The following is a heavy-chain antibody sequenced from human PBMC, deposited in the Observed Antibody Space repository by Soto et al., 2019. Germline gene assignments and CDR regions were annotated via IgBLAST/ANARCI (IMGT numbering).Heavy chain of an antibody. CDR2: IRDDGST. CDR3: VTKGSGVLHAPVDV. CDR1: GGSISNHN. V-gene: IGHV4-59*08. J-gene: IGHJ6*02. D-gene: IGHD2-15*01. Sequence: QVQLRESGPGLVKPSETLSLICSDSGGSISNHNWGWIRLPPGKGLEWIGYIRDDGSTSYNPSLSSRVTRSQNTPRQDFTLKRPPVTAADAAVYYFVTKGSGVLHAPVDVWGQGTTVPVPS.